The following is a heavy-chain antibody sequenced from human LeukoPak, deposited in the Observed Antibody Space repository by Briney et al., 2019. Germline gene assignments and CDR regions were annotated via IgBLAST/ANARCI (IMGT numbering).Heavy chain of an antibody. V-gene: IGHV1-2*04. D-gene: IGHD3-22*01. CDR2: INPNSGGT. J-gene: IGHJ4*02. Sequence: ASVKVSCKASGYTFTGYYMHWVRQAPGQGLEWMGWINPNSGGTNYAQKFQSWVTMTRDTSISTAHMELSRLRSDDTAVYYCARDRGYYYDSSGPVDYWGQGTLVTVSS. CDR3: ARDRGYYYDSSGPVDY. CDR1: GYTFTGYY.